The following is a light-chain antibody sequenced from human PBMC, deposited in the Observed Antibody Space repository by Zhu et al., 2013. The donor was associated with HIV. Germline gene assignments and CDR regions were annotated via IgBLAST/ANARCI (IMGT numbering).Light chain of an antibody. CDR2: DAS. CDR3: LQSNSYPRT. J-gene: IGKJ2*02. Sequence: DIQLTQSPSFLSASVGDRVTITCWASQGIYSYLAWYQQKPGKAPNLLIYDASTLQSGVPSRFSGSGSGTEFTLTISSLQPEDFATYYCLQSNSYPRTFGQGTRLEIK. V-gene: IGKV1-9*01. CDR1: QGIYSY.